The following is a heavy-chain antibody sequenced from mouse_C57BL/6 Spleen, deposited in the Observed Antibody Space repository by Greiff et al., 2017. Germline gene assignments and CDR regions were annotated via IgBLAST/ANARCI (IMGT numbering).Heavy chain of an antibody. CDR2: INYDGSST. J-gene: IGHJ4*01. CDR1: GFTFSDYY. CDR3: ARASYYDYSYAMDY. D-gene: IGHD2-4*01. V-gene: IGHV5-16*01. Sequence: EVMLVESEGGLVQPGSSMKLSCTASGFTFSDYYMAWVRQVPEKGLEWVANINYDGSSTYYLDSLKSRFIISRDNAKNILYLQMSSLKSEDTATYYCARASYYDYSYAMDYWGQGTSVTVSS.